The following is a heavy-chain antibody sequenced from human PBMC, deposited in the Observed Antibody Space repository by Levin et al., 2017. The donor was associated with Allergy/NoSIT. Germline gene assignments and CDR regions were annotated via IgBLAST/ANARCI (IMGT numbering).Heavy chain of an antibody. J-gene: IGHJ4*02. CDR3: ARDPLLYSSSWYVRGYYFDY. D-gene: IGHD6-13*01. CDR2: ISYDGSNK. Sequence: GGSLRLSCAASGFTFSSYAMHWVRQAPGKGLEWVAVISYDGSNKYYADSVKGRFTISRDNSKNTLYLQMNSLRAEDTAVYYCARDPLLYSSSWYVRGYYFDYWGQGTLVTVSS. V-gene: IGHV3-30*04. CDR1: GFTFSSYA.